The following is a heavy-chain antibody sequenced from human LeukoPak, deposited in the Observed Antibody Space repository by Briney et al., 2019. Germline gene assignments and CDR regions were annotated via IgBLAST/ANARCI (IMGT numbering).Heavy chain of an antibody. D-gene: IGHD6-25*01. CDR2: VYYGRSP. Sequence: SETLSLTCTVSGDSIGRSTYYWAWIRQPPGKGLEWIGSVYYGRSPYFNPSLESRATISVDTSKNHFSLKMSSVTAADTAVYYCARSSGTGTFSYWGQGTLVTVSS. CDR1: GDSIGRSTYY. V-gene: IGHV4-39*02. CDR3: ARSSGTGTFSY. J-gene: IGHJ4*02.